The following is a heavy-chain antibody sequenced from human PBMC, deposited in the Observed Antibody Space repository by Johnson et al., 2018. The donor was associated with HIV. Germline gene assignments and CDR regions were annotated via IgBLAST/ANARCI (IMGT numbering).Heavy chain of an antibody. D-gene: IGHD4-23*01. CDR2: INSDGSSI. CDR1: GFTFSSYA. V-gene: IGHV3-74*03. Sequence: VQLVESAGGLVKPGGSLRLSCAASGFTFSSYAMSWVRQAPGKGLVWVSRINSDGSSITYADSVKGRLPISRDNAKNTLYLQMNSLRAEDTAVYYCAKDDTVAFFIGAFDIWGQGTMVTVSS. CDR3: AKDDTVAFFIGAFDI. J-gene: IGHJ3*02.